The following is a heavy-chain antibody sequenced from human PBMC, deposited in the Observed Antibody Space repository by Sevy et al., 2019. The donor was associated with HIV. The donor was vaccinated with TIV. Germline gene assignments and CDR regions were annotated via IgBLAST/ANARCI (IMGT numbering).Heavy chain of an antibody. Sequence: GGSLRLSCVASGFTFSDHYMDWVRQAPGKGLEWVGRIRNKANSDTTEYAASVKGRFTISRDDSKNSLYLQMNSLKTEDTAVYYCARVPTYGSVTYFLDYWGQGSLVTVSS. J-gene: IGHJ4*02. D-gene: IGHD3-10*01. V-gene: IGHV3-72*01. CDR1: GFTFSDHY. CDR2: IRNKANSDTT. CDR3: ARVPTYGSVTYFLDY.